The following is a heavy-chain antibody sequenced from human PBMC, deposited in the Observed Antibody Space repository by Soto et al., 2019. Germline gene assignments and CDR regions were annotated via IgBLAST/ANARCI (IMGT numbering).Heavy chain of an antibody. CDR3: ARSYRRYCSGGSCYSYYYYYMDV. J-gene: IGHJ6*03. D-gene: IGHD2-15*01. V-gene: IGHV4-59*01. CDR2: IYYSGST. CDR1: GGSISSYY. Sequence: QVQLQESGPGLVKPSETLFLTCTVSGGSISSYYWSWIRQPPGKGLEWIGYIYYSGSTNYNPSLKSRVTISVDTSKNQFSLKLSSVTAADTAVYYCARSYRRYCSGGSCYSYYYYYMDVWGKGTTVTVSS.